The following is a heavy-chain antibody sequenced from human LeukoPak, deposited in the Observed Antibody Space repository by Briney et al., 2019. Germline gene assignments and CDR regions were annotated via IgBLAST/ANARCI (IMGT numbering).Heavy chain of an antibody. D-gene: IGHD2-21*02. V-gene: IGHV4-39*01. CDR1: GSSISSSSYY. Sequence: SETLSLTCTVSGSSISSSSYYWGWIRQPPGKGLEWMGSIYYSGSTYYNPSLKSRVTISADTSKNQFSLKLSSVTAADTAMYYCARQVAYCGGDCYPTTFDYWGQGTLVTVSS. CDR2: IYYSGST. CDR3: ARQVAYCGGDCYPTTFDY. J-gene: IGHJ4*02.